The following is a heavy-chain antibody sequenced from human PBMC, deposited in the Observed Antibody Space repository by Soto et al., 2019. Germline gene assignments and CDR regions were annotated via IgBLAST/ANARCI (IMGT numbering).Heavy chain of an antibody. CDR2: IFYSGTA. V-gene: IGHV4-39*07. Sequence: SETLSLTCTVSGASIDSSAYYWAWIRQPPGKGLEWIGSIFYSGTAYYSPSLAGRVTMSVDTSKNQFSLKLSSVTAADTAVYYCARGQRGLWLKYFDYWGQGTLVTVSS. CDR1: GASIDSSAYY. J-gene: IGHJ4*02. CDR3: ARGQRGLWLKYFDY. D-gene: IGHD5-18*01.